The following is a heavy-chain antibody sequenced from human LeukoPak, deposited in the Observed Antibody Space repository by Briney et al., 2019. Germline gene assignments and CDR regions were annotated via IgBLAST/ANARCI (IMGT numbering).Heavy chain of an antibody. D-gene: IGHD4-17*01. V-gene: IGHV1-2*02. J-gene: IGHJ4*02. CDR1: GYTFTGYY. CDR2: INPNSGGT. CDR3: ARRGPWRGVTIDY. Sequence: ASVKVSCKASGYTFTGYYMHWVRQAPGQGLEWMGWINPNSGGTNYAQKFQGRVTMTRDTSISTAYMELSRLRSDDTAVYYCARRGPWRGVTIDYWGQGTLVTVSS.